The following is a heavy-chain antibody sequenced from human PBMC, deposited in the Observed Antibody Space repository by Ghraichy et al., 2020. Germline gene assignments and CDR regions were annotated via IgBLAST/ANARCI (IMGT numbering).Heavy chain of an antibody. CDR3: ARAGGFGVLLDDDYYNYGMDV. V-gene: IGHV4-38-2*01. CDR1: GYFISSGYY. Sequence: SETLSLTCVVSGYFISSGYYWGWIRQPPGKGLEWIGSMYHSGSTYYNPSLKSRVTISVDTSKNPFSLNLSSVKAADTAVDYCARAGGFGVLLDDDYYNYGMDVWGQGTTVTVSS. CDR2: MYHSGST. J-gene: IGHJ6*02. D-gene: IGHD3-10*01.